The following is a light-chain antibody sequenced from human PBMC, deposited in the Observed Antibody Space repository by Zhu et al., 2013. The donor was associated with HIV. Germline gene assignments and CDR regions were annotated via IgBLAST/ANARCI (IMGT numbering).Light chain of an antibody. J-gene: IGLJ3*02. CDR2: SNN. Sequence: QSGLTQPPSASGTPGQRVTVSCSGSISNIGSNLVSWYQQLPGTAPKLLIYSNNLRPSGVPDRFPGSKSGTSASLAISGLQSEDEADYYCAAWDGSLNVGVFGGGTKLTVL. V-gene: IGLV1-44*01. CDR1: ISNIGSNL. CDR3: AAWDGSLNVGV.